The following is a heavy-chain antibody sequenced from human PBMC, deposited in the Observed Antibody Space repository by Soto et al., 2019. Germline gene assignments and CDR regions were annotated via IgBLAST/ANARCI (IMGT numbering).Heavy chain of an antibody. V-gene: IGHV3-30*18. D-gene: IGHD3-22*01. CDR2: ISYDGSNK. CDR3: AKVGYYYDSSGYFSN. J-gene: IGHJ4*02. Sequence: GGSLRLSCAASGFTFSSYGMHWVRQAPGKGLEWVAVISYDGSNKYYADSVKGRFTISRDNSKNTLYLQMNSLRAEDTAVYYCAKVGYYYDSSGYFSNWGQGTLVTVSS. CDR1: GFTFSSYG.